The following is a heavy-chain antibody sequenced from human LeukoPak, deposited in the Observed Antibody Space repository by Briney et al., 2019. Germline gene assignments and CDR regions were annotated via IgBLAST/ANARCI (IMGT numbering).Heavy chain of an antibody. V-gene: IGHV3-66*01. Sequence: PGGSLRLSCAASGFTVSSNYMSWVRQAPGKGLEWVSVIYSGGSTYYADSVKGGFTISRDNSKNTLYLQMNSLRAEDTAVYYCARERTYYFDYWGQGTLVTVSS. CDR3: ARERTYYFDY. J-gene: IGHJ4*02. CDR1: GFTVSSNY. CDR2: IYSGGST.